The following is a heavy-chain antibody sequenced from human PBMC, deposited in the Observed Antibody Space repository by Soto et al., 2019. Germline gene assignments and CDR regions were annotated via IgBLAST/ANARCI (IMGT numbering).Heavy chain of an antibody. CDR3: ARGLVSNYYDSSGYYSPGAFDI. CDR2: IYYSGST. Sequence: PSETLSLTCTVSGGSISSGDYYWSWIRQPPGKGLEWIGYIYYSGSTYYNPSLKSRVTISVDTSKNQFSLKLSSVTAADTAVYYRARGLVSNYYDSSGYYSPGAFDIWGQGTMVTVSS. J-gene: IGHJ3*02. D-gene: IGHD3-22*01. V-gene: IGHV4-30-4*01. CDR1: GGSISSGDYY.